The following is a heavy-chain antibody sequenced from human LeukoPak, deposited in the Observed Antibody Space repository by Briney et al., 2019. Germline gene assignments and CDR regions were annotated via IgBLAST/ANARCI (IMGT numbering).Heavy chain of an antibody. V-gene: IGHV3-53*01. D-gene: IGHD3-22*01. J-gene: IGHJ4*02. CDR1: GFTVSSNY. CDR2: IYSGGST. CDR3: AREFPASYYYDSSGYYFDY. Sequence: PGGSLRLSCAASGFTVSSNYMSWVRQAPGKGLEWVSVIYSGGSTYYADSVKGRFTISRDNSKNTLYLQMNSLRAEDTAVYYCAREFPASYYYDSSGYYFDYWGQGTLVTVSS.